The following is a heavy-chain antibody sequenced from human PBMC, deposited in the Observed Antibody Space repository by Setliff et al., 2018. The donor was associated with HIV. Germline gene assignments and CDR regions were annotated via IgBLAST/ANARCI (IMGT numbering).Heavy chain of an antibody. Sequence: SETLSLTCTVSGGSISSYYWSWIRQPPGKGLEWIGYIYTSGSTNYNPSLQSRVSISIDTSKNQFSLKLSSVTAADTAVYYCARRIDNSGSLPAKNWFDTWGQGSLVTVSS. CDR1: GGSISSYY. D-gene: IGHD3-10*01. CDR3: ARRIDNSGSLPAKNWFDT. J-gene: IGHJ5*02. CDR2: IYTSGST. V-gene: IGHV4-4*09.